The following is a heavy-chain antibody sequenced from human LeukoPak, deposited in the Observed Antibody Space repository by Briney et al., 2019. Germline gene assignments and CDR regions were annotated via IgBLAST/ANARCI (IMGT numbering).Heavy chain of an antibody. Sequence: SETLSLTCTVSGGSISSSSYYWGWIRQPPGKGLEWIGSIYFSGSASFNPSLKSRVTISVDTSKNQFSLKLSSVTAADTAVYYCARQTYYYDRSGYQGDYWGQGTLVTVSS. V-gene: IGHV4-39*01. D-gene: IGHD3-22*01. J-gene: IGHJ4*02. CDR1: GGSISSSSYY. CDR3: ARQTYYYDRSGYQGDY. CDR2: IYFSGSA.